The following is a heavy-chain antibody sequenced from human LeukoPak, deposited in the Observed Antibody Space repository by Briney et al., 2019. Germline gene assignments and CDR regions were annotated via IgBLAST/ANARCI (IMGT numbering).Heavy chain of an antibody. J-gene: IGHJ4*02. Sequence: PGESLKISCKGSGYSFTSYWIGWVRQMPGKGLEWMGIIYPGDSDTRYSPSFQAQVTISADKSISTAYLQWSSLKASDTAMYYCARLMSYGGNSEGYFDYWGQGTLVTVSS. CDR3: ARLMSYGGNSEGYFDY. CDR1: GYSFTSYW. D-gene: IGHD4-23*01. V-gene: IGHV5-51*01. CDR2: IYPGDSDT.